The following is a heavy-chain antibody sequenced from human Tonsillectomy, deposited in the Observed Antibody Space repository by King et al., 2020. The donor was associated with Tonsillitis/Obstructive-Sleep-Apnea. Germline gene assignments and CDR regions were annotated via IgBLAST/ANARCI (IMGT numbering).Heavy chain of an antibody. V-gene: IGHV3-13*01. CDR2: IGTAGDT. J-gene: IGHJ4*02. CDR3: ARGGHDYGEPLDY. Sequence: VQLVESGGGLVQPGGSLRLSCAASGFTFSSYDMHWVRQATGKGLEWVSAIGTAGDTYYPGSVKGRFTISRENAKNSLYLQMNSLRAGDTAVYYCARGGHDYGEPLDYWGQGTLVTVSS. D-gene: IGHD4-17*01. CDR1: GFTFSSYD.